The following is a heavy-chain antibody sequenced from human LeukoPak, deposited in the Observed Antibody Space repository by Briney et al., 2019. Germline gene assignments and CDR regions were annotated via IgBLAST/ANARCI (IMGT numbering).Heavy chain of an antibody. V-gene: IGHV1-69*13. CDR1: GGTFSSYA. Sequence: SVKVSCKASGGTFSSYAISWVRQAPGQGLEWMGGIIPIFGTANYAQKFQGRVTITADEYTSTAYMELSSLRSEDTAVYYCARVGIVVVPAAMEDYYYYMDVWGKGTTVTVSS. D-gene: IGHD2-2*03. CDR3: ARVGIVVVPAAMEDYYYYMDV. CDR2: IIPIFGTA. J-gene: IGHJ6*03.